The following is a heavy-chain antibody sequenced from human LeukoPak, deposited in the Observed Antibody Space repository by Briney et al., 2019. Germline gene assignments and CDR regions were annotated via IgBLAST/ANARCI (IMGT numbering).Heavy chain of an antibody. D-gene: IGHD3-22*01. CDR3: ARGGRGSAAVVAPRSFDI. CDR1: GLTFSNHW. J-gene: IGHJ3*02. Sequence: GGSLRLSCAASGLTFSNHWMHWVRQAPGKGLEWVSVTYTGGNSYYAGSVQGRFIISRDISKNTLYLQMNNLRAEDSALYYCARGGRGSAAVVAPRSFDIWGQGTMVTVSS. V-gene: IGHV3-53*01. CDR2: TYTGGNS.